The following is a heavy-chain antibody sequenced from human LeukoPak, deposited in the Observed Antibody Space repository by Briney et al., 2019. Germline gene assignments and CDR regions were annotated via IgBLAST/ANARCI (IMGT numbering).Heavy chain of an antibody. Sequence: GRSLRLSCAASGFTFSSYAMHWVRQAPGKGLEWVAVISYDGGNKYYADSVKGRFTISRDNSKNTLYLQMNSLRAEDTAVYYCARPQYYYDSSGPPEYWGQGTLVTVSS. CDR2: ISYDGGNK. CDR1: GFTFSSYA. J-gene: IGHJ4*02. CDR3: ARPQYYYDSSGPPEY. V-gene: IGHV3-30-3*01. D-gene: IGHD3-22*01.